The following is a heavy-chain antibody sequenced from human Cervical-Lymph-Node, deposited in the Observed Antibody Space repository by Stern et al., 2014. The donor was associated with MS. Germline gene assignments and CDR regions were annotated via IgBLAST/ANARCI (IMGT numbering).Heavy chain of an antibody. V-gene: IGHV3-9*01. CDR1: GFTFDDYA. CDR2: ISGNSGSI. Sequence: QLVQSGGGLVQPGRSLRLSCAASGFTFDDYAMHWVRQPPGKGLEWVSGISGNSGSIGYADSVKGRFTISRDNAKNSLYLQMNSLRAEDTALYYCARAMDFDYWGQGTLVTVSS. J-gene: IGHJ4*02. CDR3: ARAMDFDY.